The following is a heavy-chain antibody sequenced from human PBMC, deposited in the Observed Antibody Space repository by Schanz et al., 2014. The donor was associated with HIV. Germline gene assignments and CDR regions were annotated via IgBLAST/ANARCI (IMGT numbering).Heavy chain of an antibody. CDR2: MNQDGSRK. CDR3: ARVFGRTYGLPDD. CDR1: GFTFSSYW. D-gene: IGHD3-10*01. Sequence: EVHLVESGGGLVQPGGSLRLSCAASGFTFSSYWMTWVRQAPGKGLEMVANMNQDGSRKYYVDSVKGRFTISRDNARTSLYLQMNSLRAEDTAVYYCARVFGRTYGLPDDWGQGTLVTVSS. J-gene: IGHJ4*02. V-gene: IGHV3-7*03.